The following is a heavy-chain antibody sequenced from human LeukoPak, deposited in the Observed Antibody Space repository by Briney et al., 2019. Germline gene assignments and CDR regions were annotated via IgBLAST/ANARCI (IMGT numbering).Heavy chain of an antibody. V-gene: IGHV3-21*01. Sequence: GGSLRLSCAASGFTFSSYSMNWVRQAPGKGLEWVSSISSSSSYIYYADSVKGRFTISRDNAKNSLYLQMNSLRAEDTAVYYCARDRAARTGWFDPWGQGTLVTVSS. CDR1: GFTFSSYS. CDR3: ARDRAARTGWFDP. CDR2: ISSSSSYI. J-gene: IGHJ5*02. D-gene: IGHD6-6*01.